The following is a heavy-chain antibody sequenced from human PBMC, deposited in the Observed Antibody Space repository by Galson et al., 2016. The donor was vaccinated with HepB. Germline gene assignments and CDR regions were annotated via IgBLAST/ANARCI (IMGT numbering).Heavy chain of an antibody. CDR3: ARDGTDGMDA. J-gene: IGHJ6*02. CDR1: GASVSRYY. V-gene: IGHV4-4*07. Sequence: SETLSLTCTLSGASVSRYYWGWIRQPAGKGLEWTGRPSPPQTTNYNPSLHSRLTLSVDTPKNQFSLNLTSVTDADTAVYFCARDGTDGMDAWGQGTTVTVSS. D-gene: IGHD1-26*01. CDR2: PSPPQTT.